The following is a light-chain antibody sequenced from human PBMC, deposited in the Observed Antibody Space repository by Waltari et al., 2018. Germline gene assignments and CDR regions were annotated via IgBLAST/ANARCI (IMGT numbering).Light chain of an antibody. J-gene: IGKJ4*01. V-gene: IGKV3-20*01. Sequence: EIVLTQSPGTLSLSTGERATLSCRASQTVSSISFTWYQQKPGQAPRLLIYGTSNRAIGIPDRFSGSGSGTDFTLTISRLEPEDFAVYYCQQYDGIVVTFGGGTKVEI. CDR2: GTS. CDR3: QQYDGIVVT. CDR1: QTVSSIS.